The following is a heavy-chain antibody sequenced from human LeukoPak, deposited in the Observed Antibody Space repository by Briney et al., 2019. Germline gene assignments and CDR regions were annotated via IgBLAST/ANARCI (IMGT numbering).Heavy chain of an antibody. J-gene: IGHJ5*02. Sequence: GGSLRLSCAASGFTFSSFGMHWVGQAPGEGLEWVAYIGYTGTDTYYADSVKGRFTISRDNSKNTVHLQVNSLRAADTALYSCARDLTERKYYIAHWGQGTLVTVSS. CDR2: IGYTGTDT. CDR3: ARDLTERKYYIAH. CDR1: GFTFSSFG. D-gene: IGHD2/OR15-2a*01. V-gene: IGHV3-30*02.